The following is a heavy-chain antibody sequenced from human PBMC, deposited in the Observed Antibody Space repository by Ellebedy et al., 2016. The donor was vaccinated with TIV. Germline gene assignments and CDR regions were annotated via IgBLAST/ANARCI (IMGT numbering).Heavy chain of an antibody. CDR3: ASGTYYYYGMDV. V-gene: IGHV1-18*04. CDR2: ISAYNGNT. J-gene: IGHJ6*02. CDR1: GYTFTSYS. Sequence: ASVKVSXKASGYTFTSYSISWVRQAPGQGLEWMGWISAYNGNTNYAQKLQGRVTMTTDTSTSTAYMELRSLRSDDTAVYYCASGTYYYYGMDVWGQGTTVTVSS. D-gene: IGHD1-1*01.